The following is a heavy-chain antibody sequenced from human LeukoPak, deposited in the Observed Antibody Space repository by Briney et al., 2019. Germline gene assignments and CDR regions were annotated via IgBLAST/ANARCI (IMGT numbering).Heavy chain of an antibody. CDR2: IKSKTDGGTT. CDR1: GFTFSSYG. CDR3: TTVSAGYSSSWYRGY. V-gene: IGHV3-15*01. Sequence: GGSLRLSCAASGFTFSSYGMHWVRQAPGKGLEWVGRIKSKTDGGTTDYAAPVKGRFTISRDDSKNTLYLQMNSLKTEDTAVYYCTTVSAGYSSSWYRGYWGQGTLVTVSS. J-gene: IGHJ4*02. D-gene: IGHD6-13*01.